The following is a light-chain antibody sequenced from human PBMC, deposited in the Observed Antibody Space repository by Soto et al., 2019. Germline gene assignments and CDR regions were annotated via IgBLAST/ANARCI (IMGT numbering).Light chain of an antibody. J-gene: IGKJ5*01. V-gene: IGKV3-15*01. Sequence: IVVTQSPGTLSLSPGERATLSCRASQSVSSNYLAWYQHKRGQAPRLLIHGASNRAAGIPARFSGSGSGTEFTLTISSLQSEDFAVYYCQQYNYWPQTFGQGTRLEIK. CDR3: QQYNYWPQT. CDR1: QSVSSN. CDR2: GAS.